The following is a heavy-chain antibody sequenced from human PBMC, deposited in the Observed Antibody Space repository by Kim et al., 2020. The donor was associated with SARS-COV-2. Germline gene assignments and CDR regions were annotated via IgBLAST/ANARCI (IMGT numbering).Heavy chain of an antibody. D-gene: IGHD2-15*01. CDR3: APHPLVGAKPVAAS. J-gene: IGHJ5*02. CDR2: IYSCGSR. V-gene: IGHV3-66*01. CDR1: GFNVSSCY. Sequence: GGSLRLSCAASGFNVSSCYMSWVRQAPGKGLEWVSVIYSCGSRFHAASVDGRFIISRDNSKNTLYLQMNGLRVEDTAMYYCAPHPLVGAKPVAASWGQGTLVTVSS.